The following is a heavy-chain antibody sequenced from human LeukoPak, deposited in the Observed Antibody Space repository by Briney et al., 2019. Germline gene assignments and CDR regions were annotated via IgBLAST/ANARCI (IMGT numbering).Heavy chain of an antibody. D-gene: IGHD2-2*01. CDR3: ARLGCSSTSCYRNWLDP. J-gene: IGHJ5*02. Sequence: GESLKISCKGSGYSFTSYWIGWVRQMPGKGLEWMGIIYPGDSDTRYSPSFQGQVTISADKSISTAYLQWSSLKASDTAMYYCARLGCSSTSCYRNWLDPWGQGTLVTVSS. CDR2: IYPGDSDT. V-gene: IGHV5-51*01. CDR1: GYSFTSYW.